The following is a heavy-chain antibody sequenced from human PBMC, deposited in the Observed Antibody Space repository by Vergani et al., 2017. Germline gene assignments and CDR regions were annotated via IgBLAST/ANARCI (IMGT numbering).Heavy chain of an antibody. D-gene: IGHD4-17*01. V-gene: IGHV1-69*18. CDR3: AGDGGATVTPYRHFYYYYGMDV. CDR2: IIPIFGTA. Sequence: QVQLVQSGAEVKKPGSSVKVSCKASGGTFSSYAISWVRQAPGQGLEWMGRIIPIFGTANYAQKFQGRVTITADESTSTAYMELSSLRSEDTAVYYCAGDGGATVTPYRHFYYYYGMDVWGQGTTVTVSS. CDR1: GGTFSSYA. J-gene: IGHJ6*02.